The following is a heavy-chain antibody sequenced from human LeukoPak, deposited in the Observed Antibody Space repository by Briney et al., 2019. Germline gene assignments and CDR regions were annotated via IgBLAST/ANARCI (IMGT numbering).Heavy chain of an antibody. Sequence: ASVKVSCKASGYTFTSYDINWVRQATGQGLEWMGWMNPNSGNTGYAQKFQGRVTMTRNTSISTAYMELSSLGSEDTAVYYCARGWGKQWLVPFDYWGQGTLVTVSS. D-gene: IGHD6-19*01. J-gene: IGHJ4*02. V-gene: IGHV1-8*01. CDR1: GYTFTSYD. CDR3: ARGWGKQWLVPFDY. CDR2: MNPNSGNT.